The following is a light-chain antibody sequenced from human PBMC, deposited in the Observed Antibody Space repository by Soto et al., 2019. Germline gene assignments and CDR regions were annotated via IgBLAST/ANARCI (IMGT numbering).Light chain of an antibody. J-gene: IGKJ4*01. CDR1: QSVRTN. V-gene: IGKV3-15*01. Sequence: EIVMTQSPATLSVSPGERVTLSCRASQSVRTNLAWYQQKPGQPPRLLIYGASTRATGIPDNFSRSGYGIDFTLTISSLQSEDFAIYYCQQYNDWPALTFGGGTKVEI. CDR3: QQYNDWPALT. CDR2: GAS.